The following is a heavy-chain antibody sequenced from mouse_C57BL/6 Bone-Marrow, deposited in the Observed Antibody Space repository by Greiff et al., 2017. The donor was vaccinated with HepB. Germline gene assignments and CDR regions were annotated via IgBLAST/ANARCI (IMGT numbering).Heavy chain of an antibody. CDR2: IWSGGST. V-gene: IGHV2-2*01. D-gene: IGHD1-1*01. CDR1: GFSLTSYG. Sequence: VKLVESGPGLVQPSQSLSITCTVSGFSLTSYGVHWVRQSPGKGLEWLGVIWSGGSTDYNAAFISRLSISKDNSKSQVFFKMNSLQADDTAIYYCARNSYYGSSYEGAMDYWGQGTSVTVSS. J-gene: IGHJ4*01. CDR3: ARNSYYGSSYEGAMDY.